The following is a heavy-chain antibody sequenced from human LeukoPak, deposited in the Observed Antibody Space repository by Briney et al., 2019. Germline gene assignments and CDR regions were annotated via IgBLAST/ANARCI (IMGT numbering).Heavy chain of an antibody. D-gene: IGHD6-13*01. Sequence: SETLSLTCTVSGGSISSGSYYWSWIRQPAGKGLEWIGRIYTSGSTNYNPSLKTRVTISIDTSKNRFSLKLSSVTAADTAVYYCARHGGSWTFDYWGQGTLVTVSS. V-gene: IGHV4-61*02. CDR1: GGSISSGSYY. CDR2: IYTSGST. J-gene: IGHJ4*02. CDR3: ARHGGSWTFDY.